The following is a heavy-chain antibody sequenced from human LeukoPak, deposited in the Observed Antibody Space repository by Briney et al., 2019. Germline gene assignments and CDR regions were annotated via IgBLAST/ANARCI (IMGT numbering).Heavy chain of an antibody. CDR1: GFTFSSYA. CDR2: ISGSGGST. CDR3: AKAVYPHPTGAY. Sequence: PGGSLRLSCAASGFTFSSYAMSWVRQAPGKGLEWVSAISGSGGSTYYADSVTGRFTISRDNSKNTLYLQMNSLRAEDTAVYYCAKAVYPHPTGAYWGQGTLVTVSS. V-gene: IGHV3-23*01. D-gene: IGHD1-14*01. J-gene: IGHJ4*02.